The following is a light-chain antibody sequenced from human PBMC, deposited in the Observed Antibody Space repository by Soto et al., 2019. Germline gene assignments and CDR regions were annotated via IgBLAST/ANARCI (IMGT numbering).Light chain of an antibody. V-gene: IGKV3D-15*01. CDR1: QSVSSN. Sequence: EIVMTQSPATLSVSPGERATLSCRASQSVSSNLAWYQQKPGQAPRLLIYGAYTRATGIPARFSGSGSGTEFTLTISSLQSEDFAVYYCQQYNNWQTFGQGTKLEIK. J-gene: IGKJ2*01. CDR3: QQYNNWQT. CDR2: GAY.